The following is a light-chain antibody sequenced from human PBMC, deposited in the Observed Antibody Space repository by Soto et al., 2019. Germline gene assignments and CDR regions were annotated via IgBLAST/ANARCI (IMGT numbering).Light chain of an antibody. Sequence: QSALTQPPSASGSPGQSVTISCTGTSSDVGGYNFVSWYQQHPGKAPKLMIYEVSKRPSGVPDRFSGSKSGNTASLTVSGLQPEDEADYYCSSFAATKNYVFGTGTKLTVL. CDR2: EVS. CDR1: SSDVGGYNF. J-gene: IGLJ1*01. V-gene: IGLV2-8*01. CDR3: SSFAATKNYV.